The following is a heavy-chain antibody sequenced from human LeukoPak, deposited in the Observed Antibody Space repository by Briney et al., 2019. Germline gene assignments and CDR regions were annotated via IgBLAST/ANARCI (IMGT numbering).Heavy chain of an antibody. J-gene: IGHJ4*02. V-gene: IGHV1-2*02. D-gene: IGHD3-9*01. CDR2: INPNSGGT. CDR1: GYTFTGYY. Sequence: ASVKVSCKASGYTFTGYYMHWVRQAPGQGLEWMGWINPNSGGTNYAQKFQGRVTMTRDTSISTAYMELSRLRSDDTAVYYCARERVRYFDWLSESVDYWGQETLVTVSS. CDR3: ARERVRYFDWLSESVDY.